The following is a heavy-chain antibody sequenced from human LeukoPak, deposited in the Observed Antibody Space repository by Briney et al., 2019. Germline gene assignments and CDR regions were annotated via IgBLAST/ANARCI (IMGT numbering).Heavy chain of an antibody. CDR2: ISSSSSYI. CDR1: GFTFSSYS. D-gene: IGHD4-17*01. Sequence: PGGSLRLSCAASGFTFSSYSMNWVRQAPGKGLEWVSSISSSSSYIYYADSVKGRFTISRDNAKNSLYLQMNSLRAEDTAVYYCARDTDYGDYRFDPWGQGTLVTVSS. CDR3: ARDTDYGDYRFDP. J-gene: IGHJ5*02. V-gene: IGHV3-21*01.